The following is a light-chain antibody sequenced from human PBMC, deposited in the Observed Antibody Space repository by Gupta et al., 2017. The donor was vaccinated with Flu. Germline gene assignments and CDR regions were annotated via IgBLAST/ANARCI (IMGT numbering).Light chain of an antibody. V-gene: IGKV3-15*01. CDR2: ATS. Sequence: GERVIPSCGASQSVGSSLAWYQQRPGQAPRLLIYATSFRATDIPARFSGSGSGTEFTLTINSLQSEDFALYYCQHYNNWPFTFGPGTKVDFK. J-gene: IGKJ3*01. CDR3: QHYNNWPFT. CDR1: QSVGSS.